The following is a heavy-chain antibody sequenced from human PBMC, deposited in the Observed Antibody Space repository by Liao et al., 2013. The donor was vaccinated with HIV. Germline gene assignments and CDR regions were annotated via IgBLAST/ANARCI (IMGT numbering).Heavy chain of an antibody. CDR1: GGSFSGYY. J-gene: IGHJ5*02. CDR3: VRGTTTRPWASQPLNWFDP. Sequence: QVQLQQWGAGLLKPSETLSLTCAVYGGSFSGYYWSWIRQPPGKGLEWIGEINHSGSTNYNPSLKSRVTISVDTSKNQFSLKLSSVTAADTAVYYCVRGTTTRPWASQPLNWFDPWGQGTLVTVSS. D-gene: IGHD1-26*01. V-gene: IGHV4-34*01. CDR2: INHSGST.